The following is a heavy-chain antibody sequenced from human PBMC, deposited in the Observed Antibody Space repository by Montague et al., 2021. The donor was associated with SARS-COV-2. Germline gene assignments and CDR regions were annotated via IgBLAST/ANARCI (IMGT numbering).Heavy chain of an antibody. CDR1: GGSISSGGDS. J-gene: IGHJ4*02. CDR3: ARHIGDYDIDYFDN. CDR2: ISHSGRT. V-gene: IGHV4-39*01. Sequence: SETMSLTCTVSGGSISSGGDSWGWIRQAPGKGLEWIASISHSGRTYYNPPLTSRVTMSVDTSKNVFSLRLSSVTAADTAVFYCARHIGDYDIDYFDNWGQGTQVTVSS. D-gene: IGHD3-22*01.